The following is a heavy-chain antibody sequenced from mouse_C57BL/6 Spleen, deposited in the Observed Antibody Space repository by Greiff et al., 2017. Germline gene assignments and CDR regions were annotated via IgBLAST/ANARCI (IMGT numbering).Heavy chain of an antibody. D-gene: IGHD1-1*01. Sequence: VQLQQPGAELVKPGASVKISCKASGYAFSSYWMNWVKQRPGKGLEWIGQIYPGDGDTNYNGKFKGKATLTADKSSRTAYMQLSSLTSEDSAVYFCASHYYYGSHYAMDYWGQGTSVTVSS. CDR3: ASHYYYGSHYAMDY. J-gene: IGHJ4*01. CDR1: GYAFSSYW. CDR2: IYPGDGDT. V-gene: IGHV1-80*01.